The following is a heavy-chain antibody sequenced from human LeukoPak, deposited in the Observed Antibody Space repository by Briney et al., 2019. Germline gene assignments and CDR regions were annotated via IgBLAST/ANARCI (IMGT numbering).Heavy chain of an antibody. V-gene: IGHV3-74*01. J-gene: IGHJ5*02. Sequence: GGSLRLSCAASGFTFSSYSMNWVRQAPGKGLVWVSRINSDGSSTIYADSVKGRFTISRDNAKNTLYLQMNSLRAEDTAVYYCARDHYSRSSAPLLRTPWGQGTLVTVSS. D-gene: IGHD6-13*01. CDR2: INSDGSST. CDR3: ARDHYSRSSAPLLRTP. CDR1: GFTFSSYS.